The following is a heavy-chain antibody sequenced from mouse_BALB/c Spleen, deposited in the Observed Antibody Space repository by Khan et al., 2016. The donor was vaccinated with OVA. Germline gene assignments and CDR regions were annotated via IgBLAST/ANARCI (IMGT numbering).Heavy chain of an antibody. CDR3: VRGRSY. J-gene: IGHJ3*01. CDR1: GYSITSDYA. CDR2: INYSGST. V-gene: IGHV3-2*02. Sequence: VQLKESGPGLVKPSQSLSLTCTVTGYSITSDYAWNWIRQFPGNRLEWMGYINYSGSTSKKPSLKRRMSISRDTSKNQIFLQLNSVTTEDTATYYCVRGRSYWGQGTLVTVSA.